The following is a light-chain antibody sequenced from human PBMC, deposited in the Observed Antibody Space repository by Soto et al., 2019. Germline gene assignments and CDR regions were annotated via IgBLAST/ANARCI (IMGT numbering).Light chain of an antibody. J-gene: IGKJ5*01. CDR2: AAS. CDR1: QSISSY. V-gene: IGKV1-17*01. CDR3: LQHNSYPIT. Sequence: DIQMTQSPSSLSASVGDRVTITCRASQSISSYLNWYQQKPGEAPKRLIYAASSLQSGVPSRFSGSGSGTEFTLTISSLQPEDFATYYCLQHNSYPITVGQGTRREIK.